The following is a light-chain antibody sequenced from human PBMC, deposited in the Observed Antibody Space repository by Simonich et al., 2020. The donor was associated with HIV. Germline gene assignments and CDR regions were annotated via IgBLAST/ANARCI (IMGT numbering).Light chain of an antibody. CDR1: SSDVGGYNY. J-gene: IGLJ3*02. CDR3: CSYAGSSTWV. CDR2: EVS. V-gene: IGLV2-23*02. Sequence: QSALTQPASVSGSPGPSIPISCPGTSSDVGGYNYVSWYQQHPGKAPKLMIYEVSKRPSGVSNRFSGSKSGNTASLTISGLQAEDEADYYCCSYAGSSTWVFGGGTKLTVL.